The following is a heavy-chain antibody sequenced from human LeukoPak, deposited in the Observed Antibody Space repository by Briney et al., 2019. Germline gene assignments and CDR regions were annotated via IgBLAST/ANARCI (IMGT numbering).Heavy chain of an antibody. D-gene: IGHD3-22*01. Sequence: PSETLSLTCTVSGGSISSYYWSWIRQPPGKGLEWIGYIYYSGSTNYNPSLKSRVTISVDTSKNQFSLKLSSVTAADTAVYYCARSYDSSGYYYEGTRNYFDYWGQGTLVTVSS. V-gene: IGHV4-59*01. CDR1: GGSISSYY. CDR2: IYYSGST. J-gene: IGHJ4*02. CDR3: ARSYDSSGYYYEGTRNYFDY.